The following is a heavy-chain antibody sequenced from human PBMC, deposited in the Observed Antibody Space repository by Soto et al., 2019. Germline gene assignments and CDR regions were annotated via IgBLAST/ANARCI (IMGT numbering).Heavy chain of an antibody. D-gene: IGHD6-6*01. CDR2: ISWNSGSI. CDR3: AKDIIEGGYSSSYDAFDI. J-gene: IGHJ3*02. Sequence: GGPLRLSCAASGFTFDDYAMHWVRQAPGKGLEWVSGISWNSGSIGYADSVKGRFTISRDNAKNSLYLQMNSLRAEDTALYYCAKDIIEGGYSSSYDAFDIWGQGTMVTVSS. CDR1: GFTFDDYA. V-gene: IGHV3-9*01.